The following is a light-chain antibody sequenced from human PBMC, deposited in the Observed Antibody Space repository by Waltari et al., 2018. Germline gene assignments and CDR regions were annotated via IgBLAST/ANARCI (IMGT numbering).Light chain of an antibody. CDR3: QHYVRLPAT. J-gene: IGKJ1*01. Sequence: SCRASQSVRGSLAWYQQKACQAPRLLIYGASSRATGIPDRFSGGGSGTDFSLTISRLEPEDFAVYYCQHYVRLPATFGQGTKVEI. CDR1: QSVRGS. V-gene: IGKV3-20*01. CDR2: GAS.